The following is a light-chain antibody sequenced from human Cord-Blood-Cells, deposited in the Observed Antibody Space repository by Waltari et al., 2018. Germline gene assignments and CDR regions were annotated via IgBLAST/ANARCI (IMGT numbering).Light chain of an antibody. CDR2: DVS. CDR1: SSDVGGYNY. CDR3: SSYTSSSTWV. V-gene: IGLV2-14*01. J-gene: IGLJ3*02. Sequence: QSALTQPASVSGSPRQSITISCTGTSSDVGGYNYVSCYQQHPGKAPKLRIYDVSKRASGVYNRFSGSKSGTAASLPISGIQAEDEADYYCSSYTSSSTWVFGGGTKLTVL.